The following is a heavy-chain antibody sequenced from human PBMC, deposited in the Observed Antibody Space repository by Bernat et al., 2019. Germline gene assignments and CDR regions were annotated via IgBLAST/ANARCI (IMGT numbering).Heavy chain of an antibody. V-gene: IGHV4-39*02. D-gene: IGHD2-15*01. CDR1: GVSISSSAYY. CDR2: IFYSGTV. Sequence: QLQLQEPGPGLVNPSETLSLTCTASGVSISSSAYYWGWIREPPGKGLEWIGNIFYSGTVYYNPSLRGRVTISLDKSKNHFSLRLSCVTAVDTAVYYCARRGYCDGGSCHSGGFDIWGQGKMVTVSS. J-gene: IGHJ3*02. CDR3: ARRGYCDGGSCHSGGFDI.